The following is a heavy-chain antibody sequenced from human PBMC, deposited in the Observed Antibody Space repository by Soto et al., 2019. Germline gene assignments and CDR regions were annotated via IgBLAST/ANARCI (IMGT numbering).Heavy chain of an antibody. CDR2: IDPKNGNT. J-gene: IGHJ4*02. Sequence: ASVKVSCKASGYTFTTFGISWVRQAPGEGLEWMGWIDPKNGNTKDAQKFQGRVTMTTDTSTSTAYMELRSLRSDDTAVYFCAKEYCDTSRCFLPDYWGQGALVTVST. D-gene: IGHD2-2*01. CDR1: GYTFTTFG. CDR3: AKEYCDTSRCFLPDY. V-gene: IGHV1-18*01.